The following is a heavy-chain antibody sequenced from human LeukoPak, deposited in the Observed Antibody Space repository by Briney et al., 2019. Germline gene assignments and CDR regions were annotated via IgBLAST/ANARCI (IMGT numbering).Heavy chain of an antibody. CDR2: IWYGGSNK. V-gene: IGHV3-33*01. D-gene: IGHD3-22*01. CDR3: ARDKPPPYYYDSSGIFDY. Sequence: RRSLRLSCAASGFTFSSYGMHWVRQAPGKGLEWVAVIWYGGSNKYYADSVKCRFTISRDNSKNTLYLQVNSLRAEDTAVYYCARDKPPPYYYDSSGIFDYWGQGTLVTVSS. CDR1: GFTFSSYG. J-gene: IGHJ4*02.